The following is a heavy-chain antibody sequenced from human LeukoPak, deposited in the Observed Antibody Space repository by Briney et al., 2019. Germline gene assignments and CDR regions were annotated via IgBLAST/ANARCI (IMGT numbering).Heavy chain of an antibody. J-gene: IGHJ4*02. CDR1: GGTFSSYA. V-gene: IGHV1-69*13. D-gene: IGHD5-12*01. CDR3: ARLSLYSGYDEDY. Sequence: SVKVPCKASGGTFSSYAISWVRQAPGQGLEWMGGIIPIFGTANYAQKFQGRVTITADESTSTAYMELSSLRSEDTAVYYCARLSLYSGYDEDYWGQGTLVTVSP. CDR2: IIPIFGTA.